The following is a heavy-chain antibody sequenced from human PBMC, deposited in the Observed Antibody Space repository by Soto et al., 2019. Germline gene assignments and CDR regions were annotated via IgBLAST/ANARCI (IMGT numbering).Heavy chain of an antibody. CDR3: ARGITLPTPLDY. D-gene: IGHD1-20*01. Sequence: ASVKVSCKASGYTFTSYAMHWVRQAPGQRPEWMGWINAGNGNTKYSQKFQGRVTITRDTSASTAYMELSSLRSEDTAVYYCARGITLPTPLDYWAQGTLVTVSS. CDR1: GYTFTSYA. CDR2: INAGNGNT. V-gene: IGHV1-3*01. J-gene: IGHJ4*02.